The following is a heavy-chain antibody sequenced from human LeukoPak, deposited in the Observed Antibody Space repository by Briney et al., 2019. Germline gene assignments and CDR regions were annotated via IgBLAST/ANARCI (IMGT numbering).Heavy chain of an antibody. CDR3: AREIQRDFDY. V-gene: IGHV3-30-3*01. D-gene: IGHD1-1*01. J-gene: IGHJ4*02. Sequence: PGGSLRLSCVFSGFTFSNYWMSWVRQAPGKGLEWVAVISYDGSNKYYADSVKGRFTISRDNSKNTLYLQMNSLRAEDTAVYYCAREIQRDFDYWGQGTLITVSS. CDR2: ISYDGSNK. CDR1: GFTFSNYW.